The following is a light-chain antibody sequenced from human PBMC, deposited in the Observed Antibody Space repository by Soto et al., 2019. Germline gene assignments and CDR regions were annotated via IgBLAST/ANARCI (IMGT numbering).Light chain of an antibody. CDR3: EQYSSYWT. CDR1: QSISRW. V-gene: IGKV1-5*01. Sequence: DIQMTQSPSSLSASVGDRVTITCRASQSISRWLAWYQEKPGKASKVLIYDASNLESGVPSRFSGSGSGTEFTLTISRLQPDDFATYYYEQYSSYWTFGQGTKVEI. CDR2: DAS. J-gene: IGKJ1*01.